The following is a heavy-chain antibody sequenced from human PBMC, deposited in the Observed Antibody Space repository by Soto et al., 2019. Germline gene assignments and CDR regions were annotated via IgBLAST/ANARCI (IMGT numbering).Heavy chain of an antibody. D-gene: IGHD2-21*01. V-gene: IGHV3-74*01. J-gene: IGHJ6*01. Sequence: PGGSLRLCWTASGVARSGYWGSWIRQAPGKGLVWVSHINSGGNITPYPDSMQGRFTISRDNSKNTLYLDMRSLTTDDTAVYFCARCLWSPDFYYGLDVWGQGTTVTVSS. CDR2: INSGGNIT. CDR1: GVARSGYW. CDR3: ARCLWSPDFYYGLDV.